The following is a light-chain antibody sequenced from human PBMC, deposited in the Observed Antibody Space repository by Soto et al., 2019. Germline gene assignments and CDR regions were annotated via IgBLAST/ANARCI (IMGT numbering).Light chain of an antibody. CDR2: NND. V-gene: IGLV1-44*01. CDR3: GAWDASLSGWV. Sequence: QPVLTQPPSASATPGQRVTISCSGSSSNIGSNTVNWYQQLPGAAPKLLIYNNDQRPSGVPDRFSGSKSGTSASLAISGLQSEDEADYYCGAWDASLSGWVFGGGTKLTVL. CDR1: SSNIGSNT. J-gene: IGLJ3*02.